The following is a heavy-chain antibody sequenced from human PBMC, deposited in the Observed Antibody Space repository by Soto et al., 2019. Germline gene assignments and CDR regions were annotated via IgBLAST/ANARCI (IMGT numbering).Heavy chain of an antibody. CDR1: GFTFSSYA. CDR3: ARAERRLHYYYYGMDV. V-gene: IGHV3-23*01. Sequence: GGSLRLSCAASGFTFSSYAMSCVRQAPGKGLEWVSAISGSGGNTYYADSVKGRFTISRDNSKNTLYLQMNSLRAEDTAVYYCARAERRLHYYYYGMDVWGQGTTVTVSS. CDR2: ISGSGGNT. D-gene: IGHD1-1*01. J-gene: IGHJ6*02.